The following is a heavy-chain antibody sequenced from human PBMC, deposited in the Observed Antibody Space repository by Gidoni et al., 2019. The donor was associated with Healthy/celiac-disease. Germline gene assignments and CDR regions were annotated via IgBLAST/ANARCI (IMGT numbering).Heavy chain of an antibody. D-gene: IGHD4-17*01. CDR2: ISGSGGST. V-gene: IGHV3-23*01. Sequence: EVQLLASGGGLVQPGGSLRLSCAASGFTFSSYAMSWVRQAPGKGLEWVSAISGSGGSTYYADSVKGRFTISRDNSKNTLYLQMNSLRAEDTAVYYCAKDIGEMTTVVTSFDYWGQGTLVTVSS. CDR3: AKDIGEMTTVVTSFDY. J-gene: IGHJ4*02. CDR1: GFTFSSYA.